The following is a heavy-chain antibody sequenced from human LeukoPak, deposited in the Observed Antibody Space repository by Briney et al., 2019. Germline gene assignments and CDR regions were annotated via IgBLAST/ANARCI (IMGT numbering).Heavy chain of an antibody. Sequence: GGSLRLSCAASGFTFSHYWMTWVRQAPGKGVEWVANVKEDGSQKTYVDSVKGRFTISRDNAKNSLYLQMNNVRAEDTAVYYCARYTYKHDCWGQGTLVTVSS. CDR1: GFTFSHYW. V-gene: IGHV3-7*01. D-gene: IGHD5-24*01. CDR2: VKEDGSQK. CDR3: ARYTYKHDC. J-gene: IGHJ4*02.